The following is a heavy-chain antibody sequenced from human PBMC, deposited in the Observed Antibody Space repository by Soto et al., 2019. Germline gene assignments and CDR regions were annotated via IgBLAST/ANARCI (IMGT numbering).Heavy chain of an antibody. CDR3: VKGNQLLRYYFEF. CDR2: ITSDGDST. D-gene: IGHD2-15*01. J-gene: IGHJ4*01. Sequence: WSLRLSCSVSGFTFSNYSMHWVRQAPGKGLEYVSGITSDGDSTWHADSVKDRFTISRDNSKNTLFLQMSSLRVEDTAIYFCVKGNQLLRYYFEFWGPGTLVTV. V-gene: IGHV3-64D*06. CDR1: GFTFSNYS.